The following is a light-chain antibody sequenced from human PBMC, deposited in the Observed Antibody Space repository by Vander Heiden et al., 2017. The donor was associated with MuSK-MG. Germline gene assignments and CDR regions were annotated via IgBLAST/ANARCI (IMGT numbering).Light chain of an antibody. Sequence: QSVLTQPPSASGTPGQRVTISCSGSSSNIGSNYVYWYQQLPGTAPKLLSYSNNQRPSGVPDRFSGSKSGTSASLDISGLRSEEEADDDCAAWDDSLSGWVFGGGTKLTVL. J-gene: IGLJ2*01. CDR1: SSNIGSNY. CDR2: SNN. V-gene: IGLV1-47*02. CDR3: AAWDDSLSGWV.